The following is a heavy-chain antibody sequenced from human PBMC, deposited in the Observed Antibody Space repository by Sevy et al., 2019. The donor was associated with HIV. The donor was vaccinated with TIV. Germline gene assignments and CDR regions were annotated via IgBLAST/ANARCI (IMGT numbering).Heavy chain of an antibody. Sequence: GGSLRLSCAASGFTFSKYWMGWVRQAPGKGLEWVANIKQDAGQRYYVDSVKGRFTISRDNAKNSLFLQMNSLRAEDTAVYFCARDDGNYYFHYWGQGTLVTVSS. D-gene: IGHD1-7*01. CDR2: IKQDAGQR. CDR1: GFTFSKYW. CDR3: ARDDGNYYFHY. J-gene: IGHJ4*02. V-gene: IGHV3-7*01.